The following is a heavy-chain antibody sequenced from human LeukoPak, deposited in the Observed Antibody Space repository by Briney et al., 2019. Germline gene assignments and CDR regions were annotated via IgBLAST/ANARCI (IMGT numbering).Heavy chain of an antibody. CDR1: GGSISSYY. D-gene: IGHD5-18*01. J-gene: IGHJ4*02. CDR2: IYYSGST. V-gene: IGHV4-59*05. Sequence: SETLSLTCTVAGGSISSYYWSWIRQPPGKGLEWIGSIYYSGSTYYNPSLKSRVTISVDTSKNQISLKLSSVTAADTAVYCCAGENVDTAYYFDYWGQGTLVTVSS. CDR3: AGENVDTAYYFDY.